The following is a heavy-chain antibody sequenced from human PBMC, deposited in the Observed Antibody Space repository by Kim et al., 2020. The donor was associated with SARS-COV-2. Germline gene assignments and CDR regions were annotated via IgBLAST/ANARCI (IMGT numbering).Heavy chain of an antibody. CDR2: FYYRGNT. CDR1: GDSVTSANYY. J-gene: IGHJ4*02. V-gene: IGHV4-39*01. Sequence: SETLSLTCTVTGDSVTSANYYWGWLRQPPGKGLEWIGSFYYRGNTYYNPSLKSRVTISVDTSKNQFSLKLSSVTAADTAVYFCARGRRYSYGIPFDFWGQGTLLTVSS. D-gene: IGHD5-18*01. CDR3: ARGRRYSYGIPFDF.